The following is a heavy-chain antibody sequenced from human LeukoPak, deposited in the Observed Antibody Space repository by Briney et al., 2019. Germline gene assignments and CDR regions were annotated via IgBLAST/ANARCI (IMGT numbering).Heavy chain of an antibody. Sequence: PGGSLRLSCAASGFTFSRYEMNWVRQAPGKRLEWVSYISSSGSTTYYADSVKGRFTISRDNARNSLYLHMNLLRPQDPAGYYLCELGISMFGGVWGKGTTVTISS. J-gene: IGHJ6*04. CDR3: CELGISMFGGV. D-gene: IGHD3-10*02. V-gene: IGHV3-48*03. CDR2: ISSSGSTT. CDR1: GFTFSRYE.